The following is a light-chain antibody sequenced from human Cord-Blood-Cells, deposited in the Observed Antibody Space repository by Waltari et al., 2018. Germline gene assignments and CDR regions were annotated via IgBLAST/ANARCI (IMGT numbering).Light chain of an antibody. CDR2: AAS. CDR3: QQSYSTAWT. CDR1: QSISSY. Sequence: DIQMTQSPSSLSASVGDRFTITCRASQSISSYLNWYQQKPGKAPKLLVYAASSLQSGVPSRVSGSGSGTDFTLTISSLQPEDFATYYCQQSYSTAWTFGQGTKVEIK. V-gene: IGKV1-39*01. J-gene: IGKJ1*01.